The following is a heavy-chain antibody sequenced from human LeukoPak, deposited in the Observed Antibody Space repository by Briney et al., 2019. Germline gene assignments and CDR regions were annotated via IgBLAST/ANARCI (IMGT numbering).Heavy chain of an antibody. V-gene: IGHV3-74*01. D-gene: IGHD3-22*01. J-gene: IGHJ4*02. CDR2: ITSDGSVT. Sequence: GSLRLSCAASGFTFSDYWMHWVRQAPGKGLVWVSRITSDGSVTTYADSVKGRFTISRDNAKNTLYLQMNSLRAEDTALYYCARVYGSTGYGYWGQGTLVTVSS. CDR1: GFTFSDYW. CDR3: ARVYGSTGYGY.